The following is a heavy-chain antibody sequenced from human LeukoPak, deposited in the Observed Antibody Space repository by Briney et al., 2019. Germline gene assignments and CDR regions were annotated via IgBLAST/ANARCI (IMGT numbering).Heavy chain of an antibody. D-gene: IGHD1-1*01. J-gene: IGHJ4*02. CDR1: GFTFSSYA. V-gene: IGHV3-23*01. CDR3: AKGNRSGSEN. CDR2: ISGSGGST. Sequence: GGSLRLSCAASGFTFSSYAMSWVRQAPGKGLEWVSAISGSGGSTNYADSVKGRFTISRDNSKNTFYVQMNSLRAEDTAVYYCAKGNRSGSENWGQGTLVTVSS.